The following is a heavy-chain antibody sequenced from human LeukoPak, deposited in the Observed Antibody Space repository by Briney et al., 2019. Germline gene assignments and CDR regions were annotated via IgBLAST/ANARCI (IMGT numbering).Heavy chain of an antibody. J-gene: IGHJ4*02. CDR2: IYHSGST. CDR3: ARSPFYYESSGYYFDY. Sequence: PSETLSLTCAVSGGSISSGGYSWSWIRQPPGKGLEWIGYIYHSGSTYYNPSLKSRVTISVDRSKNQFSLKLNSVTAADTAVYYCARSPFYYESSGYYFDYWGQGTLVTASS. V-gene: IGHV4-30-2*01. D-gene: IGHD3-22*01. CDR1: GGSISSGGYS.